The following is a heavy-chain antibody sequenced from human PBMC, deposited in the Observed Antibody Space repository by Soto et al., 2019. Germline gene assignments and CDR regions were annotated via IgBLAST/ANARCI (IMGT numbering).Heavy chain of an antibody. CDR1: RGSVSNGRYY. CDR3: ALRAASTGWFEP. D-gene: IGHD6-13*01. CDR2: SYYTGST. V-gene: IGHV4-61*01. Sequence: PSETLSLTYTVARGSVSNGRYYWNCFRQPPGQGLEWIGYSYYTGSTNYNPSLKSRVTTSVDTSKNQFSLKLSSVTAADTAVYYCALRAASTGWFEPWGQGTLVSV. J-gene: IGHJ5*02.